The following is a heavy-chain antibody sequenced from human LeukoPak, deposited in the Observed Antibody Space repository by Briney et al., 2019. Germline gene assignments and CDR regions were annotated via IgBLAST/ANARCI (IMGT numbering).Heavy chain of an antibody. CDR2: IYSSGST. CDR1: GGSISSTSYY. Sequence: YPSETLSLTCTVSGGSISSTSYYWGWIRQPPGKGLEWIGSIYSSGSTYYSTSLKSRVTISEDTSKAHFSLKLSSVTAADTAVYYCGRAPDYWGQGTLVTVSS. V-gene: IGHV4-39*02. J-gene: IGHJ4*02. CDR3: GRAPDY.